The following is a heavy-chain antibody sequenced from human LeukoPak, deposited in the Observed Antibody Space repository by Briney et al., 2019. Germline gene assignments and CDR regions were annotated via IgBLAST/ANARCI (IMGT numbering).Heavy chain of an antibody. CDR2: IYYSGST. J-gene: IGHJ4*02. D-gene: IGHD6-13*01. CDR1: GGSISSYY. CDR3: ASKSEWYSSSWTL. V-gene: IGHV4-59*12. Sequence: SETLSLTCTVSGGSISSYYWSWIRQPPGKGLEWIGYIYYSGSTNYNPSLKSRVTISVDTSKNQFSLKLSSVTAADTAVYYCASKSEWYSSSWTLWGQGTLVTVSS.